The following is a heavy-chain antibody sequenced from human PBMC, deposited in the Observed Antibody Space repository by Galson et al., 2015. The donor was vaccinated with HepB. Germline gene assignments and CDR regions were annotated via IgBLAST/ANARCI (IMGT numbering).Heavy chain of an antibody. D-gene: IGHD3-3*01. CDR1: GFTFSTYW. CDR3: ARYDFWTGSYQDY. Sequence: SLRLSCAASGFTFSTYWMSWVRQAPGKGLEWVAKIKQDGSEKYFVDSVKDRFTISRDNAQNSLYLHMSSLRAEDTGVYYCARYDFWTGSYQDYWGQGTLVTISS. CDR2: IKQDGSEK. J-gene: IGHJ4*02. V-gene: IGHV3-7*01.